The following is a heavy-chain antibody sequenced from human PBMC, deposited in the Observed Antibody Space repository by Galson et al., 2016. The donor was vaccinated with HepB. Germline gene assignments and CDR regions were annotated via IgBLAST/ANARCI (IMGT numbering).Heavy chain of an antibody. V-gene: IGHV3-7*01. CDR3: AQINGGSYFGLDD. CDR2: MNHDGSEK. CDR1: GFTFNSYW. J-gene: IGHJ4*02. Sequence: SLRLSCAVSGFTFNSYWMSWVRQAPGKGLEWVANMNHDGSEKYYVDSVKGRFTISRDNAKNSLYLQMNSLRDEDTAVYYCAQINGGSYFGLDDWGQGTLVTVSS. D-gene: IGHD1-26*01.